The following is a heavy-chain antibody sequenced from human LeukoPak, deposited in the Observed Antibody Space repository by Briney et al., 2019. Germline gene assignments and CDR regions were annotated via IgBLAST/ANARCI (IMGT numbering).Heavy chain of an antibody. CDR3: ARDYYGSGSYPAYFQH. CDR2: ISSSSSTI. Sequence: GGSLRLCCAASGFTFSSYSMNWVRQAPGKGLEWVSYISSSSSTIYYADSVKGRFTISRDSAKNSLYLQMNSLRAEDTAVYYCARDYYGSGSYPAYFQHWGQGTLVTVSS. J-gene: IGHJ1*01. V-gene: IGHV3-48*04. CDR1: GFTFSSYS. D-gene: IGHD3-10*01.